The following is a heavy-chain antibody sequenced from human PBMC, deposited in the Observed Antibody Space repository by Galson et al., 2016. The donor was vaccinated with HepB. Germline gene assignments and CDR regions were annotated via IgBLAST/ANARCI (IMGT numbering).Heavy chain of an antibody. CDR2: IHDSGST. J-gene: IGHJ4*02. Sequence: TLSLTCAVYGGFFSGYYWSWIRQPPGKGLEWIGFIHDSGSTYYNPTLNSRLTISVDRAKNQFSLKLSSVTVADTAVYHCARTYYNFLTGYYRYYFDFWGQGTLVTVSS. V-gene: IGHV4-34*09. CDR1: GGFFSGYY. CDR3: ARTYYNFLTGYYRYYFDF. D-gene: IGHD3-9*01.